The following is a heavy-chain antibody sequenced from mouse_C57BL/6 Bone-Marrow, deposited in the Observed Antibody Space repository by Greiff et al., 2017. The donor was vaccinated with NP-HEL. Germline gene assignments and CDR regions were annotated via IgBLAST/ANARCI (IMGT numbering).Heavy chain of an antibody. J-gene: IGHJ1*03. V-gene: IGHV1-63*01. CDR2: IYPGGGYT. CDR3: ARKWDYDWYFDV. Sequence: QVQLQQSGAELVRPGTSVKMSCKASGYTFTNYWIGWAKQRPGHGLEWIGDIYPGGGYTNYNEKFKGKATLTAAKSSSTAYMQFSSLTSEDSAIYYCARKWDYDWYFDVWGTGTTVTVSS. CDR1: GYTFTNYW. D-gene: IGHD2-4*01.